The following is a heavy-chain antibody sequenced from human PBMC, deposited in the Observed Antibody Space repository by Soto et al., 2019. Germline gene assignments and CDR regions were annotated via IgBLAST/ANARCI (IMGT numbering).Heavy chain of an antibody. CDR1: GGSISSGGYS. V-gene: IGHV4-30-2*01. D-gene: IGHD2-2*01. CDR2: IYHSGST. CDR3: ASVVPAAIWGSGGYFDY. J-gene: IGHJ4*02. Sequence: SETLSLTCAVSGGSISSGGYSWSWIRQPPGKGLEWIGYIYHSGSTYYNPSLKSRVTISVDRSKNQFSLKLSSVTAADTAVYYCASVVPAAIWGSGGYFDYWGQGTLVTVSS.